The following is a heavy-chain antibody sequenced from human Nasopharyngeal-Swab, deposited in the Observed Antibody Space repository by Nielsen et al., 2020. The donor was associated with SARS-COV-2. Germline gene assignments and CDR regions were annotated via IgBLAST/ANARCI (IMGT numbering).Heavy chain of an antibody. Sequence: GGSVRLSCAASGFTFSSYSLNWVRQAPGKGMEWVSFISSSSSTIKYADSVKCRFTISRDNAKNSLYLQMNSLRAEDTAVYYCARDARLTIFGVDPPGYYGMDVWGQGTTVTVSS. CDR1: GFTFSSYS. J-gene: IGHJ6*02. V-gene: IGHV3-48*04. D-gene: IGHD3-3*01. CDR2: ISSSSSTI. CDR3: ARDARLTIFGVDPPGYYGMDV.